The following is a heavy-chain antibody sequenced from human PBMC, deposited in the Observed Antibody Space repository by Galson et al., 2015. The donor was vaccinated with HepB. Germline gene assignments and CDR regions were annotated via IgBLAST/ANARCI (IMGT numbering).Heavy chain of an antibody. CDR1: GYTFTSYG. CDR2: ISAYNGNT. D-gene: IGHD3-9*01. J-gene: IGHJ3*02. V-gene: IGHV1-18*01. Sequence: SVKVSCKASGYTFTSYGISWVRQAPGQGLEWMGWISAYNGNTNYAQKLQGRVTMTTDTSTSTAYMELRSLRSDDTAVYYCARDSRPTVYYDILTGYYADAFDIWGQGTIVTVSS. CDR3: ARDSRPTVYYDILTGYYADAFDI.